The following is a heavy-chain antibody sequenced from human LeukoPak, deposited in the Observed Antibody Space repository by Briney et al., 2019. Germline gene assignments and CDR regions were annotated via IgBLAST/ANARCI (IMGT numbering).Heavy chain of an antibody. V-gene: IGHV3-23*01. CDR3: ARAGGHSSGWYDY. D-gene: IGHD6-19*01. CDR2: ISGSGGST. J-gene: IGHJ4*02. CDR1: GFTFSSYA. Sequence: PGGSLRLSCAASGFTFSSYAMSWVRQAPGKGLEWVSAISGSGGSTYYADSVKGRFTISRDNAKNSLYLQMNSLRAEDTAVYYCARAGGHSSGWYDYWGQGTLVTVSS.